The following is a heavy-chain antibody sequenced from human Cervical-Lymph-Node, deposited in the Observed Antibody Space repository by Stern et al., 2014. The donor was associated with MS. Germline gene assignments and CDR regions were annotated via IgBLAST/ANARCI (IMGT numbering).Heavy chain of an antibody. J-gene: IGHJ2*01. CDR2: INHSGRT. CDR3: ARGGETYGDYLFGWYFDL. D-gene: IGHD4-17*01. V-gene: IGHV4-34*01. Sequence: QVQIQQWGAGLLKPSETLSLTCAVYGGSFSGYYWSWIRQPPGKGLEWIGEINHSGRTNYNPSLKSRVTISVDTSKTQFSLKLSSVTAADTAVYYCARGGETYGDYLFGWYFDLWGRGTLVTVSS. CDR1: GGSFSGYY.